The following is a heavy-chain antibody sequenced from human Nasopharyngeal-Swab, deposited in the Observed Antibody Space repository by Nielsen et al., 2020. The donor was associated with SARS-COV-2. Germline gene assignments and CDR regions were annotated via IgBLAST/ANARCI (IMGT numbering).Heavy chain of an antibody. Sequence: LKISCAASGFTFSTYAMTWVRQAPGKGLEWVSTIDAGGGNTWYADSVKGRFTISRDNSKSTLYLQMNSLRAEDTAVYYCARVGYGDYFDYWGQGTLVTVSS. V-gene: IGHV3-23*01. CDR2: IDAGGGNT. J-gene: IGHJ4*02. D-gene: IGHD4-17*01. CDR3: ARVGYGDYFDY. CDR1: GFTFSTYA.